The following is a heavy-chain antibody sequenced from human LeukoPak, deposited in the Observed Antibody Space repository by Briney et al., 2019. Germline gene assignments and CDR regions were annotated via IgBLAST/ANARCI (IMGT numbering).Heavy chain of an antibody. CDR3: ARNLHDY. CDR2: MKQDGGEK. Sequence: RGSLRLSCAASGFTFSKYWMSWVRQAPGKGLEWVANMKQDGGEKYYVDSVKGRFTISRDNAKNSLYLQMNSLRGEDTAVYYCARNLHDYWGQGTLVTVSS. V-gene: IGHV3-7*01. CDR1: GFTFSKYW. J-gene: IGHJ4*02.